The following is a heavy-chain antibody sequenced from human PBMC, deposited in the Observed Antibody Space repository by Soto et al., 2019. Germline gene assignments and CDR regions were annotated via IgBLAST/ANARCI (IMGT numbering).Heavy chain of an antibody. CDR2: IYYSGRT. D-gene: IGHD4-17*01. Sequence: SETLSLTCTVSGDSIRIADYFWGWIRQPPGKGLDWIGSIYYSGRTYYNLSLKSRATISIDMSRSQFSLTLNSVTAADTAVYYCARWSPNSSYGGWVGYWGQGTLVTVSS. V-gene: IGHV4-39*01. J-gene: IGHJ4*02. CDR3: ARWSPNSSYGGWVGY. CDR1: GDSIRIADYF.